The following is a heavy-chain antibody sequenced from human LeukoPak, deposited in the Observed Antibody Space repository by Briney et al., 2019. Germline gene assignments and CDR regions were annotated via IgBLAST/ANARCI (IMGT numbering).Heavy chain of an antibody. CDR3: AKIIGTWLQGLDY. CDR2: ISYDGSNK. Sequence: GRSLRLSCAASGFTFSSYGMHWVRQAPGKGLEWVAVISYDGSNKYYADSVKGRFTISRDNSKNTLYLHMNSLGAEDTAVYYCAKIIGTWLQGLDYWGQGTLVTVSS. V-gene: IGHV3-30*18. J-gene: IGHJ4*02. CDR1: GFTFSSYG. D-gene: IGHD5-24*01.